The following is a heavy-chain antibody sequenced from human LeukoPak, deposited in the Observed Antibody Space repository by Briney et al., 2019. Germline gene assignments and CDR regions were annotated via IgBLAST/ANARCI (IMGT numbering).Heavy chain of an antibody. CDR1: GGSISSYY. CDR3: ARGYCSGGSCYRGYFDY. V-gene: IGHV4-59*01. J-gene: IGHJ4*02. CDR2: IYYSGRT. Sequence: SETLSLTCTVSGGSISSYYWSWIRQPPGKGLEWIGYIYYSGRTNYNPSLKSRVTISVDTSKNQFSLKLSSVTAADTAVYYCARGYCSGGSCYRGYFDYWGQGTLVTVSS. D-gene: IGHD2-15*01.